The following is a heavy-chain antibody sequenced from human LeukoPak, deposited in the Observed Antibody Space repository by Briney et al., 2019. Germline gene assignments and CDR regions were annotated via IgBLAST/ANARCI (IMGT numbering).Heavy chain of an antibody. CDR1: GFTFSSHW. V-gene: IGHV3-74*01. J-gene: IGHJ4*02. Sequence: GGSLRLSCAASGFTFSSHWMHWVRQAPGKGLVWVSRINTDGSSTSYADSVKGRFTISRDNAKNTLYLQMNSLRAEDTAVYYCARDRGLPAAPDYWSQGTLVTVSS. D-gene: IGHD2-2*01. CDR3: ARDRGLPAAPDY. CDR2: INTDGSST.